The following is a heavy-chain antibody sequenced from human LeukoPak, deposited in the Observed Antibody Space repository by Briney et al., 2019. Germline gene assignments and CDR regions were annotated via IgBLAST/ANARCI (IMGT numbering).Heavy chain of an antibody. CDR2: IYSGGST. CDR3: ARGPYSEGRGFDY. V-gene: IGHV3-53*01. CDR1: GFSVSSNY. Sequence: GGSLRLSCAASGFSVSSNYMSRVRQAPGKGLEWVSVIYSGGSTYYADSVKGRFTISRDNSKNTLYLQMNSLRAEDTAVYYCARGPYSEGRGFDYWGQGTLVTVSS. D-gene: IGHD6-13*01. J-gene: IGHJ4*02.